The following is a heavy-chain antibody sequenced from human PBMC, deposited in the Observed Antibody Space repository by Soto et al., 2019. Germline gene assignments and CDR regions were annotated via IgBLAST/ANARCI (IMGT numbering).Heavy chain of an antibody. J-gene: IGHJ6*02. CDR1: GFTFSSYW. CDR2: INSDGSST. CDR3: ARGIQHRYGMDV. Sequence: GGSLRLSCAASGFTFSSYWMHWVRQAPGKGLVWVSRINSDGSSTSYADSVKGRFTISRDNAKNTLYLQMNSLRAEDTAVYYCARGIQHRYGMDVWGQGTTVTVSS. V-gene: IGHV3-74*01. D-gene: IGHD5-18*01.